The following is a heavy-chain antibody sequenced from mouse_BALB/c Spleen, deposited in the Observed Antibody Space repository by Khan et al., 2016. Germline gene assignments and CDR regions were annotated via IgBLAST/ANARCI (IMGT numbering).Heavy chain of an antibody. CDR1: GYSITSDYA. CDR3: ARDYYGSSYFDY. D-gene: IGHD1-1*01. CDR2: ISYSGST. J-gene: IGHJ2*01. V-gene: IGHV3-2*02. Sequence: VQLQESGPGLVKPSQSLSLTCTVTGYSITSDYAWNWIRQFPGNKLEWMGYISYSGSTSYNPSLKSRISITRDTSKNQFFLQLNSVTTEDAATDYCARDYYGSSYFDYWGQRTTLTVSS.